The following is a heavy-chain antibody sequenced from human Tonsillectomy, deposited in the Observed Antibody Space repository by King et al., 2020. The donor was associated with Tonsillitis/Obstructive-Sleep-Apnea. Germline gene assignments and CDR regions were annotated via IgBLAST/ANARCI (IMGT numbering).Heavy chain of an antibody. Sequence: QLVQSGGGVVQPGRSLRLSCAASGFTFSSYCMHWVRQAPGKGLEWVAVISYDGSNKYYADSVKGRFTISRDNSKNTLYLQMNSLRAEDTAVYYFAKDLERLLLRYFDYWGQGTLVTVSS. J-gene: IGHJ4*02. CDR1: GFTFSSYC. D-gene: IGHD3-22*01. CDR3: AKDLERLLLRYFDY. CDR2: ISYDGSNK. V-gene: IGHV3-30*18.